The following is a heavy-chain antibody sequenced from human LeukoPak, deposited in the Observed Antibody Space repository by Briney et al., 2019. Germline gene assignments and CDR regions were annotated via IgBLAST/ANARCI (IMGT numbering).Heavy chain of an antibody. D-gene: IGHD6-13*01. Sequence: PSETLSLTCAVYGGSFSGYYWSWIRQPPGKGLEWIGSIYYSGSAYYNPSLKSRVTISVDTSKNQFSLKLSSVTAADTAVYYCARHKRGGQQLYPYNWFDPWGQGTLVTVSS. V-gene: IGHV4-34*01. CDR3: ARHKRGGQQLYPYNWFDP. J-gene: IGHJ5*02. CDR2: IYYSGSA. CDR1: GGSFSGYY.